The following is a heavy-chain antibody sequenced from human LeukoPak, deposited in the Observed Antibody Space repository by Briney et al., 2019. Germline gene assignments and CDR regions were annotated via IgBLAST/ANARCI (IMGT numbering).Heavy chain of an antibody. CDR2: IIPIFGTA. CDR3: ARDSSGYSSIDY. V-gene: IGHV1-69*01. D-gene: IGHD3-22*01. J-gene: IGHJ4*02. CDR1: GGTFSSYA. Sequence: GASVKVSCKASGGTFSSYAISWVRQAPGQGLEWMGGIIPIFGTANYAQKFQGRVTITADESTSTAYMELSSLRSEDTAVYYCARDSSGYSSIDYWGQGTLVTASS.